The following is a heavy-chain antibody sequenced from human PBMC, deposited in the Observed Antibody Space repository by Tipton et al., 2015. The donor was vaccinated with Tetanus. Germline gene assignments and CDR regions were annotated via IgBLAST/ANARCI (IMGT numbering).Heavy chain of an antibody. CDR2: ITGGNT. CDR3: VSSPRFRTGRFES. V-gene: IGHV3-23*01. Sequence: SLRLSCAASGFTFSNYAMSWVRQAPGKGLEWVSGITGGNTYYADSVKGRFTISRDNSKNTLPLQMNSLRGEDTAVYYCVSSPRFRTGRFESWGQGTHVTVSP. D-gene: IGHD3-3*01. J-gene: IGHJ4*02. CDR1: GFTFSNYA.